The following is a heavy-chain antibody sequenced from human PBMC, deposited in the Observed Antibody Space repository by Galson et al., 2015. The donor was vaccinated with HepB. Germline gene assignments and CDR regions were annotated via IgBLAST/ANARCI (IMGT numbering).Heavy chain of an antibody. Sequence: SVKVSCKASGYTFTSYAMNWVRQAPGQGLEWMGWINTNTGNPTYAQGFTGRFVFSLDTSVSTAYLQISSLKAEDTAVYYCASQADSGSSWTPPYYGMDVWGQGTTVTVSS. CDR1: GYTFTSYA. CDR3: ASQADSGSSWTPPYYGMDV. V-gene: IGHV7-4-1*02. CDR2: INTNTGNP. D-gene: IGHD6-13*01. J-gene: IGHJ6*02.